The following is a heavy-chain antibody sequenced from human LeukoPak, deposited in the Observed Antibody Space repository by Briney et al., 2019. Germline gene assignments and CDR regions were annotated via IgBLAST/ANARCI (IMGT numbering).Heavy chain of an antibody. Sequence: GGSLRLSCAASGFTFSNAWMSWVRQAPGKGLEWVGRIKSKTDGGTTDYAAPVKGRFTISRDDSKNTLYLQMNSLKTEDTAVYYCTTEGGLLWFGELSWDVWGKGTTVTVSS. J-gene: IGHJ6*03. CDR2: IKSKTDGGTT. CDR3: TTEGGLLWFGELSWDV. V-gene: IGHV3-15*01. D-gene: IGHD3-10*01. CDR1: GFTFSNAW.